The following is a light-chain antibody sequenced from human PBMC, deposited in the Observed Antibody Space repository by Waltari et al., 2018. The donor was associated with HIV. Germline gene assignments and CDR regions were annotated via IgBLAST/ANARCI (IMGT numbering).Light chain of an antibody. Sequence: HSALTQPASVSGSPGPSLPISCTGPTRDICDFTFFSWYQQSPGRAPKLIIFEVYSRPSGISDRFSGSKSGVTASLTISALRAEDEADYFCSSYSARGFVVFGGGTKVTVL. CDR1: TRDICDFTF. J-gene: IGLJ3*02. CDR3: SSYSARGFVV. V-gene: IGLV2-14*01. CDR2: EVY.